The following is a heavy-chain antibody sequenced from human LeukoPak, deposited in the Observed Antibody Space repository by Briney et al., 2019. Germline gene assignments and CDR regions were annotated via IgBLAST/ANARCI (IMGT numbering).Heavy chain of an antibody. CDR2: IRYDGSNK. D-gene: IGHD3-22*01. Sequence: PGGSLRLSCAASGFMFSSYGMHWVRQAPGKGLEWVAFIRYDGSNKHYADSVKGRFTISRDNSKNTLYLQMNSLRAEDTAVYYCAKAPYYYDSSGYLADYWGQGTLVTVSS. V-gene: IGHV3-30*02. CDR1: GFMFSSYG. J-gene: IGHJ4*02. CDR3: AKAPYYYDSSGYLADY.